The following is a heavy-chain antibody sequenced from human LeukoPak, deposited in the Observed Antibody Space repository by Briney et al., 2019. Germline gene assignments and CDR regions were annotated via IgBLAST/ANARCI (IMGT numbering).Heavy chain of an antibody. CDR2: ISYDGSNK. CDR1: GFTFSSYA. Sequence: GGSLRLSRAASGFTFSSYAMHWVRQAPGKGLEWVAVISYDGSNKYYADSVKGRFTISRDNSKNTLYLQMNSLRAEDTAVYYCATGRGGSYDFWGPGTLVTVSS. V-gene: IGHV3-30-3*01. CDR3: ATGRGGSYDF. J-gene: IGHJ4*02. D-gene: IGHD1-26*01.